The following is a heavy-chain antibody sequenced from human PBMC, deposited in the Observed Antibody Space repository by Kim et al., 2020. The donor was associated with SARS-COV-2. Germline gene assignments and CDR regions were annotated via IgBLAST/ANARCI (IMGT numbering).Heavy chain of an antibody. CDR3: ARDAVPAANGGSWYFDL. Sequence: FQGRVTITADESTSTAYMELSSLRSEDTAVYYCARDAVPAANGGSWYFDLWGRGTLVTVSS. D-gene: IGHD2-2*01. V-gene: IGHV1-69*01. J-gene: IGHJ2*01.